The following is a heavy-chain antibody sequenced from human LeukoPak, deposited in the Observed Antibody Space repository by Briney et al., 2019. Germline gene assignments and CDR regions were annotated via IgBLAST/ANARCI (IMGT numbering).Heavy chain of an antibody. Sequence: GASLQISCKGSESIYATYWIGLVRPLPGEGLEWVGIILPGDSDNRYSPSLHGQVTISADKSTSTAFLQWSSLRASDTAMYYCGRQTGAYDLDYWGQGTLVTVSS. V-gene: IGHV5-51*01. D-gene: IGHD5-12*01. CDR2: ILPGDSDN. CDR1: ESIYATYW. CDR3: GRQTGAYDLDY. J-gene: IGHJ4*02.